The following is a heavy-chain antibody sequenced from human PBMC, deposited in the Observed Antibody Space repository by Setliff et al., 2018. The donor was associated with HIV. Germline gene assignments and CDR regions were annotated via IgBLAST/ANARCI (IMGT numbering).Heavy chain of an antibody. D-gene: IGHD1-26*01. CDR1: GGSITGYY. J-gene: IGHJ4*02. Sequence: PSETLSLTCTVSGGSITGYYWSWIRQPPGKGLEWIGWIYYSGNTRYNPSLKSRVTISLDTSKNRFSLQLTSVTAADTAVYYCARHRAGGTYPLDYWGQGTLVTVSS. CDR2: IYYSGNT. V-gene: IGHV4-59*01. CDR3: ARHRAGGTYPLDY.